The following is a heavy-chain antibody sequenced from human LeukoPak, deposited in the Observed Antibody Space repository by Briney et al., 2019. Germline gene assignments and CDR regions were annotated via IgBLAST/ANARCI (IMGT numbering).Heavy chain of an antibody. CDR1: GGSISSGDYY. D-gene: IGHD3-22*01. CDR3: ARGRMIVDAFDI. V-gene: IGHV4-30-4*01. J-gene: IGHJ3*02. CDR2: IYYSGST. Sequence: SETLSLTCTVSGGSISSGDYYWSWIRQPPGKGLEWIGYIYYSGSTYYNPSLKSRVTISVDTSKNQFSLKLSSVTAADTVVYYCARGRMIVDAFDIWGQGTMVTVSS.